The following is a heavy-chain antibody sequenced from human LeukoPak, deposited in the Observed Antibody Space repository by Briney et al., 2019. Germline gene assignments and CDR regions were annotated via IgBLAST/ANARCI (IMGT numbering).Heavy chain of an antibody. J-gene: IGHJ4*02. Sequence: SETLSLTCAVYGGSFSGYYWSWIRQPPGKGLEWIGEINHSGSTNYNPSLKSRVTISIDTSKNQFSLKLSSATAADTAVYFCARVAAAGNYYFDYWGQGTLVTVSS. CDR1: GGSFSGYY. CDR2: INHSGST. D-gene: IGHD6-13*01. CDR3: ARVAAAGNYYFDY. V-gene: IGHV4-34*01.